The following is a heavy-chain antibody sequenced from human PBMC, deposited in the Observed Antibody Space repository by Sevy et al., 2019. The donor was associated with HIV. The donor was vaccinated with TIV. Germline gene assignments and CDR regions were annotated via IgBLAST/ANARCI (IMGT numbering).Heavy chain of an antibody. CDR2: TYYRSRWYN. V-gene: IGHV6-1*01. D-gene: IGHD2-2*01. Sequence: QSQTLSLTCAISGDSVSSNSAAWNWIRQSPSRGLECLGRTYYRSRWYNNYAVSVKSRITVNPDTSKNQFSLHLNSVTPEDTAVYYCARGGGAGYCSSTNCLDYWGQGTLVTVSS. J-gene: IGHJ4*02. CDR3: ARGGGAGYCSSTNCLDY. CDR1: GDSVSSNSAA.